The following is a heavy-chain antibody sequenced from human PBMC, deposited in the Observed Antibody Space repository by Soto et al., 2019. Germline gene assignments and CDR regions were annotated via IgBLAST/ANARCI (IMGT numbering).Heavy chain of an antibody. CDR2: ISGSGGST. J-gene: IGHJ6*02. CDR1: GFTFSSYA. D-gene: IGHD3-22*01. CDR3: AKEAVYYDRGKADYGMDV. Sequence: GGSLRLSCAASGFTFSSYAMSWVRQAPGKGLEWVSAISGSGGSTYYADSVKGRFTISRDNSKNTLYLQMNSLRAEDTAVYYCAKEAVYYDRGKADYGMDVWGQGTTVTVSS. V-gene: IGHV3-23*01.